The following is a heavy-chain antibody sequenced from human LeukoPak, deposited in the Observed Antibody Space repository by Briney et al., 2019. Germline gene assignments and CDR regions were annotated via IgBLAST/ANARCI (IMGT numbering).Heavy chain of an antibody. D-gene: IGHD3-22*01. V-gene: IGHV3-21*01. CDR2: ISSSSSYI. Sequence: PVGSLRLSCSASGLNVSRNGMSWVRQAPGKGLEWVSSISSSSSYIYYADSVKGRFTISRNNAKNSLYLQMNSLRAEDTAVYYCARDSRYYYDSSGYYDYWYFDLWGRGTLVTVSS. CDR3: ARDSRYYYDSSGYYDYWYFDL. J-gene: IGHJ2*01. CDR1: GLNVSRNG.